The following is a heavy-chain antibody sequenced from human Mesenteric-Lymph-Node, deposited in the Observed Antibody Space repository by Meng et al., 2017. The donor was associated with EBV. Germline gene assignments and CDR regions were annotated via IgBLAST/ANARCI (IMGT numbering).Heavy chain of an antibody. Sequence: QVQLQQWGAGLLKPSETLSLTCEVSGGSFSNYYWSWIRQTPGKGLEWIGSIYYSGSTYYNPSLKSRVTISVDTSKNQFSLKLSSVTAADTAVYYCARDLAGYGDYFLYWGQGTLVTVSS. CDR2: IYYSGST. V-gene: IGHV4-34*02. CDR3: ARDLAGYGDYFLY. CDR1: GGSFSNYY. D-gene: IGHD4-17*01. J-gene: IGHJ4*02.